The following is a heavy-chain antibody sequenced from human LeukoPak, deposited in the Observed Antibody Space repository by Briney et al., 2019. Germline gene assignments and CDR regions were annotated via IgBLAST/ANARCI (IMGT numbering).Heavy chain of an antibody. CDR1: GGSFSGYY. J-gene: IGHJ4*02. Sequence: SETLSLTCAVYGGSFSGYYWSWIRQPPGKGLQWIGEINHSGSTNYNPSLKSRVTISVDTSKNQFSLKLSSVTAADTAVYYCARETLQQLLFDHWRQATLVTVSS. D-gene: IGHD6-13*01. CDR2: INHSGST. CDR3: ARETLQQLLFDH. V-gene: IGHV4-34*01.